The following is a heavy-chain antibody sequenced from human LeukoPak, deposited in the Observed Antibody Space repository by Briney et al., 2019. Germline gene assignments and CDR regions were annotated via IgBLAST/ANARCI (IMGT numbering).Heavy chain of an antibody. CDR1: GFTSSSYA. Sequence: GGSLRLSCAASGFTSSSYAMSWVRQAPGKGLEWVSAISGSGGSTYYADSVKGRFTISRDNSKNTLYLQMNSLRAEDTAVYYCAKAKEVVVVVAATQSFDYWGQGTLVTVSS. J-gene: IGHJ4*02. V-gene: IGHV3-23*01. CDR3: AKAKEVVVVVAATQSFDY. D-gene: IGHD2-15*01. CDR2: ISGSGGST.